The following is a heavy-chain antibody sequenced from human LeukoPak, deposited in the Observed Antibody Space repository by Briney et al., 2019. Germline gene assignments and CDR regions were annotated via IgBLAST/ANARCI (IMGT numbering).Heavy chain of an antibody. D-gene: IGHD4-17*01. CDR2: ISWNSGSI. CDR3: ARRHGDYFLDY. CDR1: GFTFDDYA. Sequence: PGGSLRLSCAASGFTFDDYAMHWVRQAPGKGLEWVSGISWNSGSIGYADSVKGRFTISRDNAKNSLYLQMNSLRAEDTAVYYCARRHGDYFLDYWGQGTLVTVSS. J-gene: IGHJ4*02. V-gene: IGHV3-9*01.